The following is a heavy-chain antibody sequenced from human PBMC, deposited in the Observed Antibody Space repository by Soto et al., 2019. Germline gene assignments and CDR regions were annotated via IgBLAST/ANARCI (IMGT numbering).Heavy chain of an antibody. CDR1: GFTFSSYS. D-gene: IGHD3-10*01. CDR2: ISSSSSYI. CDR3: ARDRARYYYYYGMDV. Sequence: VQLVESGGGLVKPGGSLRLSCAASGFTFSSYSMNWVRQAPGKGLEWVSSISSSSSYIYYADSVKGRFTISRDNAKNSLYLQMNSLRAEDTAVYYCARDRARYYYYYGMDVWGQGTTVTVSS. J-gene: IGHJ6*02. V-gene: IGHV3-21*01.